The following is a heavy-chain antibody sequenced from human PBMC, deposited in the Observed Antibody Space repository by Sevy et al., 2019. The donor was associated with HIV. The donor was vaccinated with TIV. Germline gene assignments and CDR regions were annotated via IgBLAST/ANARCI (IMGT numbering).Heavy chain of an antibody. D-gene: IGHD2-15*01. V-gene: IGHV3-15*01. CDR3: TTGGSLFQH. J-gene: IGHJ1*01. Sequence: GSLRLSCAASGFTFSNVWMSWLRQAPGKGLEWVAHIKSKTEGGTADYAAPVKGRFTISRDDSKDTLYLQMNSLKTEDTAVYYCTTGGSLFQHWGQGTLVTVSS. CDR2: IKSKTEGGTA. CDR1: GFTFSNVW.